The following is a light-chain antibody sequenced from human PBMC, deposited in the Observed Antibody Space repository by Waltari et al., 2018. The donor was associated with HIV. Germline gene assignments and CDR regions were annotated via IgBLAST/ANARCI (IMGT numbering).Light chain of an antibody. CDR3: VLYMGSGIWA. V-gene: IGLV8-61*01. J-gene: IGLJ3*02. CDR2: STN. CDR1: SGSVSTSYS. Sequence: QTVVTQEPSFSVSPGGTVTLTCDLSSGSVSTSYSPSWYQQTPGQAPRSLIYSTNIRSSGVPDRFSGSILGNKAALTITGAQADDESDYYCVLYMGSGIWAFGGGTKLTVL.